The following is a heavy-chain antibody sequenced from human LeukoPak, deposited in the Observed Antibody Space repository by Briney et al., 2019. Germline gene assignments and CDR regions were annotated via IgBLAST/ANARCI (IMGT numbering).Heavy chain of an antibody. CDR2: ISAYNGNT. D-gene: IGHD6-19*01. V-gene: IGHV1-18*01. Sequence: ASVKVSCKASGYTFTSYGISWVRQAPGQGLEWMGWISAYNGNTNYAQKLQGRVTMTRDMSTSTVYMELSSLRSEDTAVYYCARRYSSGWYADYWGQGTLVTVSS. J-gene: IGHJ4*02. CDR1: GYTFTSYG. CDR3: ARRYSSGWYADY.